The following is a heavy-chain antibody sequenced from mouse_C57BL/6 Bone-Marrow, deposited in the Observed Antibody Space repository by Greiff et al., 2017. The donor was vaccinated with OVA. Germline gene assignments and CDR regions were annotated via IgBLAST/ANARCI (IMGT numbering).Heavy chain of an antibody. Sequence: VQLQQSGPELVKPGASVKIPCKASGYTFTDYHMDWVKQSHGKSLEWIGDINPNNGGTIYNQKFKGKATLTVDKSSSTADMELRSLTSEDTAVYYCARGDYYGSRKEFAVWGTGTTVTVSS. CDR1: GYTFTDYH. CDR3: ARGDYYGSRKEFAV. J-gene: IGHJ1*03. V-gene: IGHV1-18*01. D-gene: IGHD1-1*01. CDR2: INPNNGGT.